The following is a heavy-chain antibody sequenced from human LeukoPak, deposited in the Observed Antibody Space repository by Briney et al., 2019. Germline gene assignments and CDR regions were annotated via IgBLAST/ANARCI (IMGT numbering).Heavy chain of an antibody. CDR1: GFTSSSYG. J-gene: IGHJ4*02. CDR2: ISYDGSNK. D-gene: IGHD3-16*02. CDR3: AKTMITFGGVIDKLDY. Sequence: GRSLRLSCAASGFTSSSYGMHWVRQAPGKGLEWVAVISYDGSNKYYADSVKGRFTISRDNSKNTLYLQMNSLRAEDTAVYYCAKTMITFGGVIDKLDYWGQGTLVTVSS. V-gene: IGHV3-30*18.